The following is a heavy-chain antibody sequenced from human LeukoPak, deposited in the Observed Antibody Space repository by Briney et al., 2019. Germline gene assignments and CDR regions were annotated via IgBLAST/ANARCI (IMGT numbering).Heavy chain of an antibody. Sequence: GGSLRLSCAASGFTFSSYSMNWVRQAPGKGLEWVSSISGSSSYIYYADSVKGRFTISRDNAKNSLYLQMNSLRAEDTAVYYCARAVWDSSGHLFDYWGQGTLVTVSS. J-gene: IGHJ4*02. CDR2: ISGSSSYI. CDR1: GFTFSSYS. V-gene: IGHV3-21*01. CDR3: ARAVWDSSGHLFDY. D-gene: IGHD3-22*01.